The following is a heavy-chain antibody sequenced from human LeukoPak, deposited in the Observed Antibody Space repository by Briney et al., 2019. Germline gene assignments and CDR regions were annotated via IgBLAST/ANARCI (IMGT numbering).Heavy chain of an antibody. V-gene: IGHV4-4*07. D-gene: IGHD1-26*01. CDR3: ARGREDHYYYYYMDV. CDR1: GGSISSYY. J-gene: IGHJ6*03. Sequence: SETLSLTCTVSGGSISSYYWSWIRQPAGKGLEWIGRIYTSGSTNYNPSLKSRVTMSVDTSKNQFSLKLSSVTAADTAVYYCARGREDHYYYYYMDVWGKGTTVTISS. CDR2: IYTSGST.